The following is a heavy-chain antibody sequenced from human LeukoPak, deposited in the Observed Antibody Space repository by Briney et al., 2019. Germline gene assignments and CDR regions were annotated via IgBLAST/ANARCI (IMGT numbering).Heavy chain of an antibody. CDR2: TKSDGST. V-gene: IGHV3-74*01. CDR1: GFTFSTYW. J-gene: IGHJ1*01. Sequence: GGSLRLSCAASGFTFSTYWMHWVRQAPGKGLVWVSRTKSDGSTNYADSVKGRFTISRDNAKNTVSLQMNSLRAEDTGVYYCARAPSEIGGYYPEYFRHWGQGTLVTVSS. CDR3: ARAPSEIGGYYPEYFRH. D-gene: IGHD3-22*01.